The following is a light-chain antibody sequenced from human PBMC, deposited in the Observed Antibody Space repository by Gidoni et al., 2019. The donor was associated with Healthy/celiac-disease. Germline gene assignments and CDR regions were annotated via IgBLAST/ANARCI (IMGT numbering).Light chain of an antibody. Sequence: EIVLTQSPATLSLSPGERATLSCRASQSVSSYLAWYQQKPVQAPRLLIYDASNRATGIPARFSGSGSGTDCTLTISSLEPEDFAVYYCQQRSNWPGTFGQGTKLEIK. CDR1: QSVSSY. CDR2: DAS. V-gene: IGKV3-11*01. CDR3: QQRSNWPGT. J-gene: IGKJ2*01.